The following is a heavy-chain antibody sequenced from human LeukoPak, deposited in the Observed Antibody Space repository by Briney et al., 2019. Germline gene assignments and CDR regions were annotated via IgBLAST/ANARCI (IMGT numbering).Heavy chain of an antibody. CDR2: IGSLSIGS. CDR3: AKKGLVGTTDLRAFDY. D-gene: IGHD1-26*01. Sequence: GESLRLSCAASGFTFSNYAMSWVRQAPGKGLEWVSGIGSLSIGSYYADSVKGRFTISRDNSKNTLYLQMNSLRAEDTAVYYCAKKGLVGTTDLRAFDYWGQGTLVTVSS. V-gene: IGHV3-23*05. J-gene: IGHJ4*02. CDR1: GFTFSNYA.